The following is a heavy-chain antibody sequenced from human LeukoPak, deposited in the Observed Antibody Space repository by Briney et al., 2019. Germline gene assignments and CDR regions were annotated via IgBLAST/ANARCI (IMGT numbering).Heavy chain of an antibody. Sequence: GSLRLSCAASGFTFSSYSMNWVRQAPGKGLEWVSYISSSSSTIYYADSVKGRFTISRDNAKNSLYLQMNSLRAEDTAVYYCARDRNYYGSGSFDYWGQGTLVTVSS. CDR1: GFTFSSYS. CDR2: ISSSSSTI. J-gene: IGHJ4*02. D-gene: IGHD3-10*01. V-gene: IGHV3-48*01. CDR3: ARDRNYYGSGSFDY.